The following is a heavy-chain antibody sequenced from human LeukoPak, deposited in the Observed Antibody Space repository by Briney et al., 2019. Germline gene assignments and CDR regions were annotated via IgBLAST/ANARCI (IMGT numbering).Heavy chain of an antibody. CDR1: GFTFRNFA. V-gene: IGHV3-23*01. Sequence: GGSLRLSCSASGFTFRNFAISWVRQAPGKGLEWVSSIGGGDTHYADSVKGRFTISRDDSRSTVDLQMSSLRAEDAAVYYCAKDGQSFNSMYDYFDSWGQGTLVTVSS. D-gene: IGHD2-8*01. CDR3: AKDGQSFNSMYDYFDS. J-gene: IGHJ4*02. CDR2: IGGGDT.